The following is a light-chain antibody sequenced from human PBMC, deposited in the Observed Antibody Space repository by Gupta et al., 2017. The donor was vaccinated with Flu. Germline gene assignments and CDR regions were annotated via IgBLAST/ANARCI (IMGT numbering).Light chain of an antibody. CDR1: QSISSY. J-gene: IGKJ1*01. Sequence: GDRVTITCRASQSISSYLNWYQQKPGKAPKLLIYAASSLQSGVPSRFSGSGSETDFTLTISSLQPEDFATYYCQQSYSTPTTFGQGTKVEIK. CDR3: QQSYSTPTT. CDR2: AAS. V-gene: IGKV1-39*01.